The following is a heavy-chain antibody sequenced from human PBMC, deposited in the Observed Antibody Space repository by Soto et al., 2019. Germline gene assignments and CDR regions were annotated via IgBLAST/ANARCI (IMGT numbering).Heavy chain of an antibody. CDR3: SGGGRPGQIDWFDP. J-gene: IGHJ5*02. D-gene: IGHD2-21*01. CDR1: GGSLSSCNW. CDR2: IYRYGST. Sequence: QVQLQESGPRLVKPSGTLSLTCAVYGGSLSSCNWWSWVRQPPGKGLEWIGEIYRYGSTSYNPSLKRRVTIAVDKPKNQISLKMTSLTAADTAVYFCSGGGRPGQIDWFDPWGQGILVTVSS. V-gene: IGHV4-4*02.